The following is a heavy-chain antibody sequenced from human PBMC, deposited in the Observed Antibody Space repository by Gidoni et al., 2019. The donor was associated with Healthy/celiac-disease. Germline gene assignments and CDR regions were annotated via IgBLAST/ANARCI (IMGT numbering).Heavy chain of an antibody. CDR3: ARDGAAAAPFESVWLDP. Sequence: QVQLQESGPGLVKPSETLSLTCTVSGGSISSYYWSWIRQPPGKGLEWIGYIYYSGSTNYNPSLKSRVTISVDTSKNQFSLKLSSVTAADTTVYYCARDGAAAAPFESVWLDPWGQGTLVTVSS. CDR1: GGSISSYY. D-gene: IGHD6-13*01. V-gene: IGHV4-59*01. CDR2: IYYSGST. J-gene: IGHJ5*02.